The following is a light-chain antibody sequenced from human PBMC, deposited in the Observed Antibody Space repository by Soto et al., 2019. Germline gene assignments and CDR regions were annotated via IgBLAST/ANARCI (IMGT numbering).Light chain of an antibody. CDR3: QQRSNWPPWT. V-gene: IGKV3-11*01. J-gene: IGKJ1*01. CDR1: QSVSSY. CDR2: DAS. Sequence: EIVLTHSPGTLSLSPWERAALSCSASQSVSSYLAWYQQKPGQAPRLLIYDASNRATGIPARFSGSGSGTDFTLTISSLEPEDFAVYYCQQRSNWPPWTFGQGTKVDIK.